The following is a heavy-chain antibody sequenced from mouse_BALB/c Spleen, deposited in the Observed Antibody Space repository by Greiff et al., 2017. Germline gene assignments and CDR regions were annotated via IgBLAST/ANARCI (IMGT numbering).Heavy chain of an antibody. V-gene: IGHV5-6-5*01. CDR3: ARGPSTGDAMDY. D-gene: IGHD1-1*01. CDR2: ISSGGST. Sequence: EVMLVESGGGLVKPGGSLKLSCAASGFTFSSYAMSWVRQTPEKRLEWVASISSGGSTYYPDSVKGRFTISRDNARNILYLQMSSLRSEDTAMYYCARGPSTGDAMDYWGQGTSVTVSS. CDR1: GFTFSSYA. J-gene: IGHJ4*01.